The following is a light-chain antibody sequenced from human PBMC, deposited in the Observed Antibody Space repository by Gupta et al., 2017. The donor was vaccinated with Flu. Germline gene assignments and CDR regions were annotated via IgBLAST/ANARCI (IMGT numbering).Light chain of an antibody. CDR3: SSDAGSNNWV. CDR2: EVS. V-gene: IGLV2-8*01. J-gene: IGLJ3*02. CDR1: ISDVGGYKY. Sequence: SGTISCTGTISDVGGYKYVSWYQQHPGKAPKLMIYEVSKRPSGAPDRFSGSKSGNTASLTVSGLEAEDEADYYCSSDAGSNNWVFGGGTELTVL.